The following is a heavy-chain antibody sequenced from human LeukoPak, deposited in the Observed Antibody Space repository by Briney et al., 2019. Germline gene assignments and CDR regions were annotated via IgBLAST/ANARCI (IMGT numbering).Heavy chain of an antibody. D-gene: IGHD2-21*01. CDR2: IGSDGSHT. CDR1: GFTFSTYF. J-gene: IGHJ3*02. CDR3: ARERQDTILHSGAFDI. Sequence: GGSLRLSCAASGFTFSTYFMHWVRQAPGKGLEWVADIGSDGSHTFYVESVKGRFTISRDNSKNTLYLQMNSLRAEDTAVYFCARERQDTILHSGAFDIWGQGTIVTVSS. V-gene: IGHV3-30-3*01.